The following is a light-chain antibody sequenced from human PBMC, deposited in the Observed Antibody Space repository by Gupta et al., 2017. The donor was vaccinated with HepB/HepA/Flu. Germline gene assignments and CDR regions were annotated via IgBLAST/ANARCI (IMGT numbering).Light chain of an antibody. V-gene: IGKV1-17*01. CDR2: GAY. J-gene: IGKJ1*01. CDR3: QQHNSFPWT. Sequence: DIQMTQSPSSLSASVGDRVTITCRASQGISNDLGWFQQKPGKAPQRLIYGAYEVQSGVPSRFSGSGSGTEFTLTISSRQPEDFATYYCQQHNSFPWTFGQGTKVEIK. CDR1: QGISND.